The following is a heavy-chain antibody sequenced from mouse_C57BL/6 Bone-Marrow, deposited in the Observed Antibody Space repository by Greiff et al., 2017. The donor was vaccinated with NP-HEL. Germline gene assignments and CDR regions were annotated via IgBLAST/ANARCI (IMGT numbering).Heavy chain of an antibody. CDR1: GYTFTSYW. D-gene: IGHD3-3*01. J-gene: IGHJ2*01. CDR3: ARGCFYFDY. V-gene: IGHV1-59*01. CDR2: IDPSDSYT. Sequence: VQLQQPGAELVRPGTSVKLSCKASGYTFTSYWMHWVKQRPGQGLEWIGVIDPSDSYTNYNQKFKGKATLTVDKSSSTAYMQLSSLTSEDSAVYCCARGCFYFDYWGQGTTLTVSS.